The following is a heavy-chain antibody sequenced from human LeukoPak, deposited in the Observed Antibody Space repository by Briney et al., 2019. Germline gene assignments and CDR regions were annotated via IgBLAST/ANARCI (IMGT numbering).Heavy chain of an antibody. J-gene: IGHJ4*02. D-gene: IGHD6-13*01. Sequence: SQTLSLTCTVSGASISSGSYYWTWIRQPAGKGLEWIGRMHSSGRTSYSPSLKSRVTISVASSNNQFSLKLSSVTAADTAVYYCARSFSSWSPQSVVDYWGQGTLVTVSS. V-gene: IGHV4-61*02. CDR2: MHSSGRT. CDR3: ARSFSSWSPQSVVDY. CDR1: GASISSGSYY.